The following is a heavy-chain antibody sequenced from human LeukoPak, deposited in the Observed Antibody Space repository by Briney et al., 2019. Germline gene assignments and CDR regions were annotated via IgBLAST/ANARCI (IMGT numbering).Heavy chain of an antibody. V-gene: IGHV3-53*01. CDR3: ARGSNTVTEFDY. Sequence: GGSLRLSCAASGFTVSSNHMSWVRQAPGKGLEWVSVIYSGGSTYYADSVKGRFTISRDNSKNTLFLQMNSLRAEDTAVYYCARGSNTVTEFDYWGQGTLVTVSS. J-gene: IGHJ4*02. CDR1: GFTVSSNH. CDR2: IYSGGST. D-gene: IGHD4-17*01.